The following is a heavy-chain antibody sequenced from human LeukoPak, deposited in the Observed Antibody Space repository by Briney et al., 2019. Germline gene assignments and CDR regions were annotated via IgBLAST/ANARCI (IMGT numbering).Heavy chain of an antibody. V-gene: IGHV1-69*04. J-gene: IGHJ5*02. CDR3: AGLVRGVDPNNWFDP. Sequence: GASVKVSCKASGGTFSSYAISWVRQAPGQGLEWMGRIIPILGIANYAQKFQGRVTITADKSTSTAYMELSSLRSEDTAVYYCAGLVRGVDPNNWFDPWSQGTLVTVSS. CDR2: IIPILGIA. CDR1: GGTFSSYA. D-gene: IGHD2-2*01.